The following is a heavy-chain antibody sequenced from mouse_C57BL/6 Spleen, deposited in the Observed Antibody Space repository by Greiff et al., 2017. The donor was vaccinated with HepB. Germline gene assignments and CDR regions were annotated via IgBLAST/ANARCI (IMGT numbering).Heavy chain of an antibody. J-gene: IGHJ3*01. D-gene: IGHD3-2*02. CDR1: GYTFTSYD. CDR2: IYPRDGST. V-gene: IGHV1-85*01. CDR3: ASSGSVY. Sequence: QVQLKESGPELVKPGASVKLSCKASGYTFTSYDINWVKQRPGQGLEWIGWIYPRDGSTKYNEKFKGKATLTVDTSSSTAYMELHSLTSEDSAVYFCASSGSVYWGQGTLVTVSA.